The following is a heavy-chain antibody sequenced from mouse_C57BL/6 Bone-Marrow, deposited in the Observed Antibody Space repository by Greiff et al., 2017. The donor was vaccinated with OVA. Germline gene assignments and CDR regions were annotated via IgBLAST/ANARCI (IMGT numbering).Heavy chain of an antibody. D-gene: IGHD1-1*01. CDR2: INPNNGGT. J-gene: IGHJ4*01. CDR3: AEGSTVVADAMDY. Sequence: EVQLQESGPELVKPGASVKMSCKASGYTFTDYNMHWVKQSHGKGLEWIGYINPNNGGTTYNQKFKGKATLTVNKSSSTAYMELRSLTSEDSAVYYCAEGSTVVADAMDYWVQGTSVTVSS. CDR1: GYTFTDYN. V-gene: IGHV1-22*01.